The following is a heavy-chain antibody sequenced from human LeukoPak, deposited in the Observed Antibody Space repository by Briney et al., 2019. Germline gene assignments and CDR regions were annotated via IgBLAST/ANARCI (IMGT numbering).Heavy chain of an antibody. D-gene: IGHD1-1*01. V-gene: IGHV1-18*01. CDR1: GYTFTSYG. Sequence: ASVKVSCKASGYTFTSYGISWVRQAPGQGLEWMGWIGAYNGNTNYAQKLQGRVTMTTDTSTSTAYMELRSLRSDDTAVYYCARLATGTTGVWFDPWGQGTLVTVSS. CDR2: IGAYNGNT. CDR3: ARLATGTTGVWFDP. J-gene: IGHJ5*02.